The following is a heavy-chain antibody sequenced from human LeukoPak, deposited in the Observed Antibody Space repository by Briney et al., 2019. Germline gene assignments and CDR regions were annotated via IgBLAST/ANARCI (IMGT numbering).Heavy chain of an antibody. CDR3: ARSEDCGSSSCYWFDP. V-gene: IGHV4-34*01. J-gene: IGHJ5*02. CDR1: GGSLSGYY. CDR2: INRGGIT. Sequence: SETLSLTCAVYGGSLSGYYWSWIRQSPGKGLEWIGEINRGGITKHNPSLKSRVTISLGTSYNQFSLKLTSVTAADTAMYYCARSEDCGSSSCYWFDPWGQGTLVTVSS. D-gene: IGHD2-2*01.